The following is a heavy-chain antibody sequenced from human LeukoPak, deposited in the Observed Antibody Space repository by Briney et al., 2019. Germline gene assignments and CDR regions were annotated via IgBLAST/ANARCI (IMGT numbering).Heavy chain of an antibody. V-gene: IGHV1-24*01. CDR3: ATGGGWDLLNY. CDR2: FDPGDGKI. CDR1: GNTLTELS. Sequence: ASVKVSCTVSGNTLTELSLHWVRQAPGKGLEWMGGFDPGDGKIIYAQKFQGRVTMTEDRSTNTAYMDLISLRSDDTAVYYCATGGGWDLLNYWGQGTLVTVSS. J-gene: IGHJ4*02. D-gene: IGHD1-26*01.